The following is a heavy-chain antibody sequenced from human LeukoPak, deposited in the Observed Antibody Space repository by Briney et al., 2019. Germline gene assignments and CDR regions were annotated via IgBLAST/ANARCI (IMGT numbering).Heavy chain of an antibody. J-gene: IGHJ4*02. CDR3: ARSLSTDFGY. V-gene: IGHV3-48*04. CDR2: ISTSSLNTI. D-gene: IGHD5/OR15-5a*01. CDR1: GFTFSSFG. Sequence: PGGSLRLSCAASGFTFSSFGMNWVRQAPGKGLEWISYISTSSLNTIHYADSVKGRFTISRDNAKNSLFLQMNSLRAEDTAVYYCARSLSTDFGYWGQGILVTVSS.